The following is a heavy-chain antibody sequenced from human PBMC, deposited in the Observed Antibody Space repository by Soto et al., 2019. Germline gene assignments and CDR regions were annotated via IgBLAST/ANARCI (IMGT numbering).Heavy chain of an antibody. Sequence: GESLKISCKGSGYSFTSYWIGWVRQMPGKGLEWMGIIYPGDSDTRYSPSFQGQVTISADKPISTAYLQWSNLKASDTAMYYCARVKRQWLPDAFDIWGQGTMVTVSS. CDR3: ARVKRQWLPDAFDI. V-gene: IGHV5-51*01. CDR2: IYPGDSDT. J-gene: IGHJ3*02. D-gene: IGHD6-19*01. CDR1: GYSFTSYW.